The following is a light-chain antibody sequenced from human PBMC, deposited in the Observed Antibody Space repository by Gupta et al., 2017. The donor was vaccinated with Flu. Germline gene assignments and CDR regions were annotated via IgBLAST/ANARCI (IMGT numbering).Light chain of an antibody. V-gene: IGLV1-44*01. CDR1: SSTNGGNT. Sequence: QSVLTQPPSASGTPGQRVTIPCSGTSSTNGGNTVNWYLQLPGTAPKLLIFSNVERPSGVPDRFSGSKSGTSASLAISGLQSDDEGDYYCAVWDDNLNGPVFGGGTKLTVL. CDR2: SNV. CDR3: AVWDDNLNGPV. J-gene: IGLJ3*02.